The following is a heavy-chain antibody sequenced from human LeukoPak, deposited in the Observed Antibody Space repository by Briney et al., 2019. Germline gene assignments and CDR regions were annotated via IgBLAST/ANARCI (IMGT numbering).Heavy chain of an antibody. CDR3: ARAYSSWYHYFDY. J-gene: IGHJ4*02. CDR2: INPSGGST. CDR1: GYTFTGHY. Sequence: ASVKVSCKASGYTFTGHYMHWVRQAPGQGLEWMGIINPSGGSTSYAQKFQGRVTMTRDTSTSTVYMELSSLRSEDTAVYYCARAYSSWYHYFDYWGQGTLVTVSS. D-gene: IGHD6-13*01. V-gene: IGHV1-46*01.